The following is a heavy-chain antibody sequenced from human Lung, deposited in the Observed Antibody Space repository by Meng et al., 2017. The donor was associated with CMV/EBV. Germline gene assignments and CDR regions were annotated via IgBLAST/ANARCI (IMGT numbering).Heavy chain of an antibody. CDR2: INPNSGGT. J-gene: IGHJ4*02. CDR1: GYTFTGYY. CDR3: ARSRARTSFPET. D-gene: IGHD1-26*01. Sequence: ASVXVSCKASGYTFTGYYMHWVRQAPGQGLEWMGWINPNSGGTNYAQKFQGRVTMTRDTSISTAYMELSRLRSDDTAVYYCARSRARTSFPETWGQGTLVTVSS. V-gene: IGHV1-2*02.